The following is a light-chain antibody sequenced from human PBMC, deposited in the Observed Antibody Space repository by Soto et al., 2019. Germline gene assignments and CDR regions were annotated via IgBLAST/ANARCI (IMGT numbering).Light chain of an antibody. CDR1: SSDVGGYNY. Sequence: QSALTQPPSASGSPGQSVTISCTGTSSDVGGYNYVSWYQQHPGKAPKLMIYEVSKRPSGVPDRFSGSKSGNTASLTVSGLQAEDEADSSCSSYAGSNNFVFGGGTKLTVL. CDR2: EVS. V-gene: IGLV2-8*01. J-gene: IGLJ2*01. CDR3: SSYAGSNNFV.